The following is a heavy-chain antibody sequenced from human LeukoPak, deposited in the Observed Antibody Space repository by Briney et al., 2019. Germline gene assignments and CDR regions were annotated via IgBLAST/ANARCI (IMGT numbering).Heavy chain of an antibody. V-gene: IGHV1-8*01. CDR2: TNPNSGNT. Sequence: ASVKVSCKASGYTFTSYDINWVRQATGQGLEWMGWTNPNSGNTGYAQKFQGRVTTTRNTSISTAYMELSSLRSEDTAVYYCARGTTMVRGVPGVDYWGQGTLVTVSS. D-gene: IGHD3-10*01. CDR1: GYTFTSYD. CDR3: ARGTTMVRGVPGVDY. J-gene: IGHJ4*02.